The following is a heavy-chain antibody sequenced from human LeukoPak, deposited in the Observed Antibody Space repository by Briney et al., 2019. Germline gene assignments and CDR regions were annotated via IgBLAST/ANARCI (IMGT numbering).Heavy chain of an antibody. CDR2: VSAYNGNT. CDR1: GYTYTTHG. D-gene: IGHD3-22*01. Sequence: GASVKVSCKASGYTYTTHGISWVRQAPGQGLEWMGWVSAYNGNTNYAQKLQGRVTMTTDTSTSTAYMELRSLRSDDTAVYYCARDPQFHYYDSSGLGYFDYWGQGTLVTVSS. CDR3: ARDPQFHYYDSSGLGYFDY. V-gene: IGHV1-18*01. J-gene: IGHJ4*02.